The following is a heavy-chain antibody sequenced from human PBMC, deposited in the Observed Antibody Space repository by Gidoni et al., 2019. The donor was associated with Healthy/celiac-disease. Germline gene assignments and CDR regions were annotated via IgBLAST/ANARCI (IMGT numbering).Heavy chain of an antibody. V-gene: IGHV1-69*06. Sequence: QVQLVQSGAEVKKPGSSVKVSCKASGGTFSSSAISWVRQAPGQGLEWMGGIIPIFGTANYAQKFQGRVTITADKSTSTAYMELSSLRSEDTAVYYCASGYYDSSGYPKTYFDYWGQGTLVTVSS. CDR2: IIPIFGTA. CDR1: GGTFSSSA. J-gene: IGHJ4*02. CDR3: ASGYYDSSGYPKTYFDY. D-gene: IGHD3-22*01.